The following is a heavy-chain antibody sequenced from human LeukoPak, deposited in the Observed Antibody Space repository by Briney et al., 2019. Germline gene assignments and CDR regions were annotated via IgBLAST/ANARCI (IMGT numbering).Heavy chain of an antibody. CDR1: GFTFSSYA. CDR2: ISGSGGST. J-gene: IGHJ4*02. Sequence: GGSLRLSCAASGFTFSSYAMSWVRQAPGKGLEWVSAISGSGGSTYYADSVKGRFTISRDNSKNTLYLQMNSLRAEDTAVYYCHRADDFWGVDYWGQGTLVTASS. V-gene: IGHV3-23*01. D-gene: IGHD3-3*01. CDR3: HRADDFWGVDY.